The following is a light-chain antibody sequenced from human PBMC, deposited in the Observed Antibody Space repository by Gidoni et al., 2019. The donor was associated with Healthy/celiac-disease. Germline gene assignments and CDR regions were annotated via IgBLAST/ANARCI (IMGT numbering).Light chain of an antibody. CDR2: GAS. V-gene: IGKV3D-15*01. Sequence: EIAMTQSPATLSVSPGERSTLSCRSSHSVSSNLAWYQQKPGQAPRPPVYGASTRATGIPARFSGSGSGTEFTLTISSLQSEDFAVYYCQQYNNWPLTFXGXTKVEIK. J-gene: IGKJ4*01. CDR1: HSVSSN. CDR3: QQYNNWPLT.